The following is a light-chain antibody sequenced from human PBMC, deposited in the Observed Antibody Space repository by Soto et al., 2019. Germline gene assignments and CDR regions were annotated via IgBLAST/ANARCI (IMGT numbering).Light chain of an antibody. CDR1: SSNIGAGRD. V-gene: IGLV1-40*01. CDR2: DSN. Sequence: QSVLTQPPSVSGAPGQRVTISCTGSSSNIGAGRDVHWYRQLPGAAPKFLISDSNHRPSGVPDRFSVSKSGASASLAITGLRAEDVGDYFCQSYGTSLSGPYLFGNGTKVTV. J-gene: IGLJ1*01. CDR3: QSYGTSLSGPYL.